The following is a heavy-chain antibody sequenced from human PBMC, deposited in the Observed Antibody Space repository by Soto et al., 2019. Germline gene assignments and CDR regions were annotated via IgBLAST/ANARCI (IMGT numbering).Heavy chain of an antibody. CDR3: GRGPSPRAPAGGTPYYYAMDV. D-gene: IGHD6-13*01. Sequence: QVQLVQSGAEVKQSGASVKVSCKASGYDFSAYDINWVRQASGQGLEWMGWMNPINGATGSARRFQGRVSMTRSTATGTAYLELTSLRSDDTAVYYCGRGPSPRAPAGGTPYYYAMDVWGQGTTVTVS. CDR1: GYDFSAYD. J-gene: IGHJ6*02. CDR2: MNPINGAT. V-gene: IGHV1-8*02.